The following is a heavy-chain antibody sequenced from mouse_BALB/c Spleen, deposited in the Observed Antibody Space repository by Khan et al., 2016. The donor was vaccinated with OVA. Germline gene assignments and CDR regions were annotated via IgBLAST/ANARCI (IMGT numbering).Heavy chain of an antibody. V-gene: IGHV1-18*01. J-gene: IGHJ3*01. CDR2: INPYNGGT. D-gene: IGHD1-1*01. CDR1: GYSFTDYT. CDR3: ARGNCYGSTSWFAY. Sequence: EVQLQQSGPELVKPGASMKMSCKASGYSFTDYTMNWVKQSHGKNLEWIGLINPYNGGTTYNQKFKGKATLTVEKSSSTAYMELLSLTSADSAVYYCARGNCYGSTSWFAYWGQGTLVTVSA.